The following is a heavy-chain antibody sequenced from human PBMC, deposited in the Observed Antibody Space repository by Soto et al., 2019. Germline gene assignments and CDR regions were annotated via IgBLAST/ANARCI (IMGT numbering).Heavy chain of an antibody. D-gene: IGHD2-2*01. CDR3: AKHEGGPAAMIGANWFDP. CDR2: ISGSGGST. Sequence: GGSLRLSCAASGFTFSSYAMSWVRQAPGKGLEWVSAISGSGGSTYYADSVKGRFTISRDNSKNTLYLQMNSLRAEDTAVYYCAKHEGGPAAMIGANWFDPWGQGTLVTVSS. J-gene: IGHJ5*02. V-gene: IGHV3-23*01. CDR1: GFTFSSYA.